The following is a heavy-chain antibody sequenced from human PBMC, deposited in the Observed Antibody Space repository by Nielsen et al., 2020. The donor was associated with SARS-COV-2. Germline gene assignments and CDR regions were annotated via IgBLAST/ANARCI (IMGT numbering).Heavy chain of an antibody. CDR2: IYYSGST. V-gene: IGHV4-59*06. CDR1: GGSISSYY. CDR3: ARAGAAVVPAALLWLDS. Sequence: SETLSLTCTVSGGSISSYYWSWIRQYPGKGLEWIGYIYYSGSTYYNPSLKSRVAFSLDTSNSQFSLKLTSVTAADTAVYFCARAGAAVVPAALLWLDSWGQGILVIVSS. J-gene: IGHJ5*01. D-gene: IGHD2-2*01.